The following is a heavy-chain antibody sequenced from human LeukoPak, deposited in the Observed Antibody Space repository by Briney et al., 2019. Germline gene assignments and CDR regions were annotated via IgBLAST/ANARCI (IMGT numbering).Heavy chain of an antibody. CDR2: ISYDGSNK. CDR1: GFTFSSYA. CDR3: ARDPHWFDP. J-gene: IGHJ5*02. V-gene: IGHV3-30*04. Sequence: GSLRLSCAASGFTFSSYAMHWVRQAPGKGLEWVAVISYDGSNKYYADSVKGRFTISRDNSKNTLYLQMNSLRAEDTAVYYCARDPHWFDPWGQGTLVTVSS.